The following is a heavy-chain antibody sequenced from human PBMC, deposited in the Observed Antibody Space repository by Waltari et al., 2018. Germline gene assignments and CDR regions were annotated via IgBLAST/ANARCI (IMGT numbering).Heavy chain of an antibody. V-gene: IGHV3-7*01. Sequence: EVQMVESGGGLVQPGGSLRLSCAASGFTFSNSWMDWVRQAPGKGLEWSANIKQDGSEKNYVDSVKGRFTISRDNTKNSLYLQMNSLRAEDTAVYYCSKSRDVWGPGTSVTVSS. J-gene: IGHJ6*02. CDR3: SKSRDV. CDR1: GFTFSNSW. CDR2: IKQDGSEK.